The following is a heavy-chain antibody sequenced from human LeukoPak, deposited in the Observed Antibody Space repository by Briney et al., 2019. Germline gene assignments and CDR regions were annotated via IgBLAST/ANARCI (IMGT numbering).Heavy chain of an antibody. CDR2: ISVYNGNT. J-gene: IGHJ4*02. CDR3: ASGGGTMVPTFRDWYADY. Sequence: ASVKVSCKASGYTFTSYGISWVRQAPGQGLEWMGWISVYNGNTNYAQKLQGRVTMSTDTSTSTAYMELRSLRSDDSAVYYCASGGGTMVPTFRDWYADYWGQGTLVTVSS. V-gene: IGHV1-18*01. CDR1: GYTFTSYG. D-gene: IGHD4/OR15-4a*01.